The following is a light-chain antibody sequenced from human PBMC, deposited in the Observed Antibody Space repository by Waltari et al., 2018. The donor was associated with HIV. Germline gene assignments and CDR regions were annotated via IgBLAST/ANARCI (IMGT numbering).Light chain of an antibody. V-gene: IGLV7-43*01. CDR1: TGPVRSGHS. CDR3: MLFFRSSYL. J-gene: IGLJ2*01. CDR2: SSN. Sequence: QTVVTQEPSLTVAPGGPITPTCSSVTGPVRSGHSSNWFHQNPGQPPRPLFYSSNRRHSATPARFSASLVGDRAALTLSNVWPDDQAVYFCMLFFRSSYLFGGGTKVTVL.